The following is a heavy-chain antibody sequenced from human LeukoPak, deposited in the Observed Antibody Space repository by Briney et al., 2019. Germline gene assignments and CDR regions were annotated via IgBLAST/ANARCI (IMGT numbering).Heavy chain of an antibody. J-gene: IGHJ6*03. Sequence: PSETLSLTCSVSGGSVVGYYWSSIRQPPGKGLEWIGYIFYSGSATYNPPLKSRVTISVDTSKDQSSLKLTSVTDADTAVYYCARAYSYYMDVWGRGTTVTVSS. V-gene: IGHV4-59*02. CDR3: ARAYSYYMDV. CDR2: IFYSGSA. CDR1: GGSVVGYY.